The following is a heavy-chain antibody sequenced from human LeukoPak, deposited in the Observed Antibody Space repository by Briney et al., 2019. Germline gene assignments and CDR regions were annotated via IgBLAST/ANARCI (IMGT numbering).Heavy chain of an antibody. Sequence: PSQTLSLACTVSGGSISSGDYYWSWIRQPPGKGLEWIGYIYYSGSTYYNPSLKSRVTISVDTSKNQFSLKLSSVTAADTAVYYCARGDDYGNYPGWFDPWGQGTLVTVSS. CDR2: IYYSGST. CDR3: ARGDDYGNYPGWFDP. CDR1: GGSISSGDYY. J-gene: IGHJ5*02. V-gene: IGHV4-30-4*01. D-gene: IGHD4-11*01.